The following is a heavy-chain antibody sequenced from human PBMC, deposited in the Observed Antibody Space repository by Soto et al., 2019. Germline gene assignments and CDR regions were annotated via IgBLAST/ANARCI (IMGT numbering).Heavy chain of an antibody. J-gene: IGHJ5*02. V-gene: IGHV5-10-1*01. D-gene: IGHD3-10*01. Sequence: GXSLKISCKGAGYSFTNYWISWVRQMPGKGLEWMGRIDPSDSYTKYSPSFQGHVTISADKSISTAYLQWSSLKASDTAMYYCARRITMVRGVITWFDPWGQGTLVTVSS. CDR2: IDPSDSYT. CDR1: GYSFTNYW. CDR3: ARRITMVRGVITWFDP.